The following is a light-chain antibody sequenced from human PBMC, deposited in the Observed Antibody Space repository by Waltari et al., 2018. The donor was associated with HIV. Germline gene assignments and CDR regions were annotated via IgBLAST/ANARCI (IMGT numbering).Light chain of an antibody. Sequence: DIQMTQSPSSLSAYVGDRVTITCRASQAIANSLAWYQQKPGKAPKLLVYVASRLERGVPFRFSGSGSWTDYILTISSLQPEDFATYYCQQYYTTPHTFGQGTKLEIK. CDR3: QQYYTTPHT. CDR1: QAIANS. V-gene: IGKV1-NL1*01. J-gene: IGKJ2*01. CDR2: VAS.